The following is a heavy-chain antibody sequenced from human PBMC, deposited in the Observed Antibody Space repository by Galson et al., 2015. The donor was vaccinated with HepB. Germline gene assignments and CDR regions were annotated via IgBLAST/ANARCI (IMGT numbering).Heavy chain of an antibody. J-gene: IGHJ6*02. Sequence: SLRLSCAASGFNFNSYSMNWVRQAPGKGPEWLSYISGTSGTIYNADSVTGRFTISRDNAKNLLYLQMNSLRDEDTAVYYCVRDGKYFNGMDAWGQGTTATVSS. D-gene: IGHD2/OR15-2a*01. CDR2: ISGTSGTI. V-gene: IGHV3-48*02. CDR1: GFNFNSYS. CDR3: VRDGKYFNGMDA.